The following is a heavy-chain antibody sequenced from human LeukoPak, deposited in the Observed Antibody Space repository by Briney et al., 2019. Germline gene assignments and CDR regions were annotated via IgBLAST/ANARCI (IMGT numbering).Heavy chain of an antibody. CDR2: VRNDGSDK. D-gene: IGHD3-10*01. J-gene: IGHJ4*01. CDR3: AKHYYGSGSQKYYFDY. V-gene: IGHV3-30*02. Sequence: GGSLRLSCAASGFVFGDYGMHWVRQAPGKGLEWVTMVRNDGSDKYYADSVKGRFTISRDNSKNTLYLQMNSLRPEDTAVYYCAKHYYGSGSQKYYFDYWGHGTLVTVSS. CDR1: GFVFGDYG.